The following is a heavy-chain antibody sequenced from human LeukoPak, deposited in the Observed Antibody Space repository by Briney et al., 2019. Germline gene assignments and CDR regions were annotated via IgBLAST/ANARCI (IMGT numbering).Heavy chain of an antibody. Sequence: KPSETLSLTCAVYGGSFSGYYWSWIRQHPGKGLEWIGYIYYSGSTYYNPSLKSRVTISVDTSKNQFSLKLSSVTAADTAVYYCARGYYGSGTLRDWFDPWGQGTLVTVSS. CDR1: GGSFSGYY. J-gene: IGHJ5*02. CDR3: ARGYYGSGTLRDWFDP. CDR2: IYYSGST. D-gene: IGHD3-10*01. V-gene: IGHV4-31*11.